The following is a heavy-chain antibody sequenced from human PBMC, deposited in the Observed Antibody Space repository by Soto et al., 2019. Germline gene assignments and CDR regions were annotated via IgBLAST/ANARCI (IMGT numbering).Heavy chain of an antibody. J-gene: IGHJ3*02. D-gene: IGHD6-19*01. CDR3: ARSAVADAFDI. Sequence: QVQVQESGPGLLKPSETLSLTCSVTGVSISNNYWSWIRQPPGKGLEWIGYIYLGGNTKYSPAFKSRVAISVDTSKNQFYLRLSSVTVADTAVYYCARSAVADAFDIWGQGTTVTVSS. CDR2: IYLGGNT. V-gene: IGHV4-59*01. CDR1: GVSISNNY.